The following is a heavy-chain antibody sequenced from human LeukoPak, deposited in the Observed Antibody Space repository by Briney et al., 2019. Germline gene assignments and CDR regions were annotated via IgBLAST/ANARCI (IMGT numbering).Heavy chain of an antibody. D-gene: IGHD5-18*01. J-gene: IGHJ4*02. CDR1: GGSISSGGYY. V-gene: IGHV4-31*03. CDR2: IYYSGST. CDR3: ARGWIQLSTFDY. Sequence: PSETLSLTCTVSGGSISSGGYYWSWIRQHPGKGLEWIGYIYYSGSTYYNPSLKSRVTISVDTSKNQFSLKLSSVTAADTAVYYCARGWIQLSTFDYWGQGTLSPSPQ.